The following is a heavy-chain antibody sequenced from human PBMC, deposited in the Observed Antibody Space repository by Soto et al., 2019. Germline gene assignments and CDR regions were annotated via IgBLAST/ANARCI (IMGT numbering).Heavy chain of an antibody. J-gene: IGHJ6*03. Sequence: QVQLQESGPGLVKPSGTLSLTCAVSSGSISSSNWWSWVRQPPGKGLEWIGEIYHSGSTNYNPSHKSRVTESVDKSKNQFSLKLSSVSAADTAVYYCARASRGVPAAIQYYYYYYMDVWGKGTTVTVSS. V-gene: IGHV4-4*02. D-gene: IGHD2-2*01. CDR1: SGSISSSNW. CDR2: IYHSGST. CDR3: ARASRGVPAAIQYYYYYYMDV.